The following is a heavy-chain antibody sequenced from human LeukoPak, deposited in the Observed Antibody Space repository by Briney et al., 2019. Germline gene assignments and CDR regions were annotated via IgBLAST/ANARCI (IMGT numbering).Heavy chain of an antibody. J-gene: IGHJ4*02. D-gene: IGHD4-17*01. CDR2: ISSSSYI. CDR3: ARGYGDLY. Sequence: PGGSLRLSCAASGFTFSSYSMNCVRQAPGTGLEWVSSISSSSYIYYADSVKGRFTISRDNAKNSLYLQMNSLRAEDTAVYYCARGYGDLYWGQGTLVTVSS. V-gene: IGHV3-21*01. CDR1: GFTFSSYS.